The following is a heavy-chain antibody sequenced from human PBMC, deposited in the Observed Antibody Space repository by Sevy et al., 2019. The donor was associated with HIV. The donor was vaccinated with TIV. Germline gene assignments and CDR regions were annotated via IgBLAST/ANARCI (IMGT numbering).Heavy chain of an antibody. CDR2: IRYDGSNK. J-gene: IGHJ6*02. CDR1: GFTLSSYG. V-gene: IGHV3-33*01. CDR3: ARDRLGITISAEWGGGMDV. D-gene: IGHD3-3*01. Sequence: GGSLRLSCAASGFTLSSYGMHWVRQAPGKGLEWVAVIRYDGSNKYYADSVKGRFTISRDNSKNTLYLKMNSLRAEDTDVYYCARDRLGITISAEWGGGMDVWGQETTVTVSS.